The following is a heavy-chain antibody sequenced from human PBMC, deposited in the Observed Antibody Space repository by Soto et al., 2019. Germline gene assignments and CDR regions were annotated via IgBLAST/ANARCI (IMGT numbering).Heavy chain of an antibody. J-gene: IGHJ6*03. Sequence: EVQLVESGGGLVQPGGSLRLSCAASGFTFSSYWMHWVRQAPGKGLVWVSRLNSDGTSANYADSVKGRFTTSRDNAQNTVYLQMNSLRAEDTAVYYCVRGSWQKYCIGVWGKGTTVTVSS. D-gene: IGHD6-13*01. CDR2: LNSDGTSA. CDR3: VRGSWQKYCIGV. V-gene: IGHV3-74*01. CDR1: GFTFSSYW.